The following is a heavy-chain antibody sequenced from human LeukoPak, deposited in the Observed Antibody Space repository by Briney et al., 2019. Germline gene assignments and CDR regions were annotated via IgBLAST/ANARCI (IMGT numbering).Heavy chain of an antibody. CDR3: ARPSGGNSKRSSYFDY. J-gene: IGHJ4*02. Sequence: PGGSLRLSCAASGFTFSSYGMHWVRQAPGKGLEWVAVISYDGSNKYYADSVKGRFTISRDNSKNTLYLQMNSLRAEDTAVYYCARPSGGNSKRSSYFDYWGQGTLVTVSS. CDR2: ISYDGSNK. V-gene: IGHV3-30*03. D-gene: IGHD5-18*01. CDR1: GFTFSSYG.